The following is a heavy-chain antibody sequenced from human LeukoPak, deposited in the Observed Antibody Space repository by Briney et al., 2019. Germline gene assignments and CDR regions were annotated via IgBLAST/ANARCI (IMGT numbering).Heavy chain of an antibody. V-gene: IGHV5-51*01. CDR3: ARPWGDGYNYADY. Sequence: PGESLKISCKGSGYSFTSYWIGWVRQMPGKGLEWMGIIYPCDSDTRYSPSFQGQVTLSADKSISPAYLQWSSLKASDTAMYYCARPWGDGYNYADYWGQGTLVTVSS. CDR1: GYSFTSYW. CDR2: IYPCDSDT. J-gene: IGHJ4*02. D-gene: IGHD5-24*01.